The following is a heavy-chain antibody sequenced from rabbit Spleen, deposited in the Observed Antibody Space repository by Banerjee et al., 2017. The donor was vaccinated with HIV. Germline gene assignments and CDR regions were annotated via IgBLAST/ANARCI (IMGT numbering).Heavy chain of an antibody. Sequence: QQQLEESGGGLVKPGGTLTLTCTASGFSFSSSDYICWVRQAPGKGLEWISCIVGSSSGFTYSASWAKGRFTISKTSSTTVTLQMTSLTAADTATYFCARDTGSSFSSYGMDLWGPGTLVTVS. D-gene: IGHD8-1*01. J-gene: IGHJ6*01. CDR1: GFSFSSSDY. V-gene: IGHV1S45*01. CDR2: IVGSSSGFT. CDR3: ARDTGSSFSSYGMDL.